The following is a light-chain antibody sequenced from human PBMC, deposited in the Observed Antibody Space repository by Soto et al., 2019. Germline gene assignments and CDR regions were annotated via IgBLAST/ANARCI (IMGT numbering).Light chain of an antibody. CDR3: QQYYSTPPA. Sequence: DIVMTQSPDSLAVSLGERATINCKSSQSVLYSSNNKNYIAWYQQKPGQPPKLLIYWASTRGSGVPARFSGSASGTDFTLTISSLQAEDVAVYYCQQYYSTPPAFGQGTKVEIK. J-gene: IGKJ1*01. CDR2: WAS. V-gene: IGKV4-1*01. CDR1: QSVLYSSNNKNY.